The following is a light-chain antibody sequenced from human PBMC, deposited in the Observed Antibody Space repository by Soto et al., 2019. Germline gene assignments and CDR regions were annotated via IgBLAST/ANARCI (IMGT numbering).Light chain of an antibody. V-gene: IGLV1-40*01. CDR1: SSNIGARYD. Sequence: QSVLTQPPSVSGAPGQRVTISCTGSSSNIGARYDVHWYQCLPGTAPKLMIYEVTKRPLGVPDRFSGSKSGNTASLTVSGLQAEDEADYYCSSYAGSNNPYVFGTGTKLTVL. J-gene: IGLJ1*01. CDR2: EVT. CDR3: SSYAGSNNPYV.